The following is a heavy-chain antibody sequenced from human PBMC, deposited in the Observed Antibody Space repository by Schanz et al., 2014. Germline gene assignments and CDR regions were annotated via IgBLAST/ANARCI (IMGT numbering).Heavy chain of an antibody. D-gene: IGHD1-1*01. CDR2: IYDSGSS. V-gene: IGHV4-4*08. J-gene: IGHJ2*01. CDR1: GGSIRSYF. CDR3: ARDTTWRLDL. Sequence: QVQLQESGPGLLKPSETLPLTCTVSGGSIRSYFWSWIRQPPGKDLEWIGYIYDSGSSDCNPSLKSRVTISLGTSKNQFALAWPSRTAADTAVYYCARDTTWRLDLWGRGTLVTVSS.